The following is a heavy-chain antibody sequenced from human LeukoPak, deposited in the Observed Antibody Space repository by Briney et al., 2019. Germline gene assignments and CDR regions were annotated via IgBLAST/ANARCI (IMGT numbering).Heavy chain of an antibody. V-gene: IGHV4-59*01. D-gene: IGHD3-3*01. CDR2: IYYSGST. Sequence: SETLSLTCTVSGGSISSYYWSWIRQPPGKRLEWIGHIYYSGSTNYNPSLKSRVTISVDTSKNQFSLKLSSVTAAGTAVFYCASRSSIWSGYQDTLYYFNSWGQGTLVTVSS. CDR3: ASRSSIWSGYQDTLYYFNS. J-gene: IGHJ4*02. CDR1: GGSISSYY.